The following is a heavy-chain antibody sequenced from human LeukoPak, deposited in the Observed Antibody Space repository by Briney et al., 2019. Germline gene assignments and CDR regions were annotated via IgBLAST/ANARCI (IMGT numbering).Heavy chain of an antibody. V-gene: IGHV4-34*01. J-gene: IGHJ4*02. D-gene: IGHD5-24*01. Sequence: SETLSLTCAVYGGSFSGYYWSWIRQPPGKGLEWIGEINHSGSANYNPSLKSRVTISVDTSKNQFSLKLSSVTAADTAVYYRAREGDGYNLDYWGQGTLVTVSS. CDR3: AREGDGYNLDY. CDR1: GGSFSGYY. CDR2: INHSGSA.